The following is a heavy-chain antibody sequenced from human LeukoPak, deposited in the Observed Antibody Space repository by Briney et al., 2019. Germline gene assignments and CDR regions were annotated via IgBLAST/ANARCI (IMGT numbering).Heavy chain of an antibody. CDR3: VPKGTEGY. Sequence: SCSASGFTFSAYAMHWVRQAPGKRLEYVSAISPDGTSTYYADSVRGRFSISRDNSKNTLYLQMSSLRAEDTAVYYCVPKGTEGYWGQGTLVTVSS. CDR1: GFTFSAYA. V-gene: IGHV3-64D*06. CDR2: ISPDGTST. J-gene: IGHJ4*02.